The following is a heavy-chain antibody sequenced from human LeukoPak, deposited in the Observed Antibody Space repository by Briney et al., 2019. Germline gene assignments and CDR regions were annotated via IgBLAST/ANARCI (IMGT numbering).Heavy chain of an antibody. D-gene: IGHD3-22*01. Sequence: VASVKVSCKTSGGTFDTYAINWVRQAPGQGLEWMGEIIPIFGTVNYAQKFQGRVTFIADKSTTTAYMELSSLRSDDTAVYYCARGSPPRRNYDSRGYYSYYFDYWGQGTLVTVSS. V-gene: IGHV1-69*06. CDR1: GGTFDTYA. CDR2: IIPIFGTV. J-gene: IGHJ4*02. CDR3: ARGSPPRRNYDSRGYYSYYFDY.